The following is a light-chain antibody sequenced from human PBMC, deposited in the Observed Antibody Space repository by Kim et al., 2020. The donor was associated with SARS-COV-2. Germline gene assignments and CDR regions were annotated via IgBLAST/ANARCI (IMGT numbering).Light chain of an antibody. J-gene: IGLJ3*02. CDR1: SSDVGGYNF. CDR3: CSYAGTYSLV. CDR2: DVT. Sequence: SALTPPLSFSVSRGQSVSISCTGTSSDVGGYNFVSWYQHHPGKAPKLIIYDVTKRPSGVPDRFSGSKSGNTASLTISGLQADDEADYYCCSYAGTYSLVFGGGTQLTVL. V-gene: IGLV2-11*01.